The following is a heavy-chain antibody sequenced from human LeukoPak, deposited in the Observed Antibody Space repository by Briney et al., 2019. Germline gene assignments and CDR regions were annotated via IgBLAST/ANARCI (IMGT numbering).Heavy chain of an antibody. D-gene: IGHD2/OR15-2a*01. CDR2: ISSDGNSK. Sequence: PGGSLRLSCAGSGFTFSNYGMHWVRQAPGKGLEWVTVISSDGNSKYYADSVKGRLTISRDNSKDTLFLQMNGLRAEDTAVYYCAREGPRGNSQFDYWGQGTLVTVSS. CDR1: GFTFSNYG. J-gene: IGHJ4*02. V-gene: IGHV3-33*05. CDR3: AREGPRGNSQFDY.